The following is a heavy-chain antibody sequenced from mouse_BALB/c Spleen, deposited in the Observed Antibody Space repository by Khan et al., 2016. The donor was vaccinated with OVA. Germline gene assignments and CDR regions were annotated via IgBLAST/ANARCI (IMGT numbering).Heavy chain of an antibody. J-gene: IGHJ3*01. V-gene: IGHV3-8*02. Sequence: EVQLQESGPSLVKPSQSLSLTCSVTGDSITSGYLNWIRKFPGNTLEYMGYISYSGNTYYTPSLKSRISITRHNSKNQYYLPLNSVTTEDTATYYCARSTYRYAFAYWGQGTLVTVSA. CDR2: ISYSGNT. CDR3: ARSTYRYAFAY. CDR1: GDSITSGY. D-gene: IGHD2-14*01.